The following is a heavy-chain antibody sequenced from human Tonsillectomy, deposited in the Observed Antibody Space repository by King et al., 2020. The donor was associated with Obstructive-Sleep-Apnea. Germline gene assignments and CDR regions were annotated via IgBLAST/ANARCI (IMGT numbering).Heavy chain of an antibody. CDR2: IYHEGRIK. CDR1: GLTFSSNG. CDR3: AKQLEYYYGMDV. V-gene: IGHV3-30*18. D-gene: IGHD3-3*01. Sequence: VQLVESGGCVVQPGRSLRLSCAASGLTFSSNGMDLVRQAPGMGLEWVAIIYHEGRIKYYADSVKGRFTISRDNSENTLYLQMNSLRAEDTAVYYCAKQLEYYYGMDVWGQGTTVTVSS. J-gene: IGHJ6*02.